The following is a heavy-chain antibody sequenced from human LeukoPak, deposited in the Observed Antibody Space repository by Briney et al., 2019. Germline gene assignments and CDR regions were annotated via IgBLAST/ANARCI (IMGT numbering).Heavy chain of an antibody. CDR3: SKFSLAADSY. D-gene: IGHD6-25*01. CDR1: GFTFSGYW. Sequence: PGGSLRLSCAASGFTFSGYWMMWVRQTPGKGLEWVANIKQDGSVKQYVDSVKGRFTISRDNAKNSLYLQMDSLRAEDTAVYYCSKFSLAADSYWGQGTRVTVS. CDR2: IKQDGSVK. J-gene: IGHJ4*02. V-gene: IGHV3-7*01.